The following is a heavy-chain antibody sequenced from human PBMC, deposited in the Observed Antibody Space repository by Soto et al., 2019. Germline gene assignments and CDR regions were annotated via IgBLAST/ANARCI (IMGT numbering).Heavy chain of an antibody. J-gene: IGHJ6*01. CDR2: INHSGST. CDR1: GSSFSTYY. Sequence: SETLSLTCAVYGSSFSTYYWSWLRQPPGKGLEWIGEINHSGSTNYNPSLKSRVTISVDTSKKQFSLKLSSVTAADTAVYYCATLRGITMVRVVITSYYYYYDGMDVRRQGTTVPVSS. D-gene: IGHD3-10*01. V-gene: IGHV4-34*01. CDR3: ATLRGITMVRVVITSYYYYYDGMDV.